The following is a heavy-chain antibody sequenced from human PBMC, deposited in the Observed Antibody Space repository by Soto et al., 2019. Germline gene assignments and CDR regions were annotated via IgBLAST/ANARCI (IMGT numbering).Heavy chain of an antibody. D-gene: IGHD3-22*01. CDR2: ISSGSSYI. V-gene: IGHV3-21*01. CDR1: GFTFSSYN. Sequence: EVQLVESGGGLVKPGGSLRLSCAASGFTFSSYNMNWVRQAPGKGLEWVSSISSGSSYIYYADSMKGRFTISRDNAKNSLSLQMNSLRADDTAVYYCARGQNYYDSSGYYPAPFDYWGQGTLVTVSS. J-gene: IGHJ4*02. CDR3: ARGQNYYDSSGYYPAPFDY.